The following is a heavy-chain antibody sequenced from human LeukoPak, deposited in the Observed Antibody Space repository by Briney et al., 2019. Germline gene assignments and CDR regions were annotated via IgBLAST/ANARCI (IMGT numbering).Heavy chain of an antibody. D-gene: IGHD6-19*01. CDR1: GYTFTSYG. CDR2: ISAYNGNT. J-gene: IGHJ5*02. V-gene: IGHV1-18*01. Sequence: GASVKVSCKASGYTFTSYGISWVRQAPGQGLEWMGWISAYNGNTNYAQKLQGRVTMTTDTSTSTAYMELRSLRSDDTAVYYCARDRRLSVAGFFDPWGQGTLVTVSS. CDR3: ARDRRLSVAGFFDP.